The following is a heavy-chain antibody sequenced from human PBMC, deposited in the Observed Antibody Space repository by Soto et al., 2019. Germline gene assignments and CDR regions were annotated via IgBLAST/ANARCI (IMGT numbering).Heavy chain of an antibody. V-gene: IGHV3-33*01. D-gene: IGHD3-10*01. CDR1: GFTFSSYG. CDR3: ARDLGYYGSWSYPHY. CDR2: IWYDGSNK. J-gene: IGHJ4*02. Sequence: GGSLRLSCAASGFTFSSYGMHWVRQAPGKGLEWVAVIWYDGSNKYYADSVRGRFTISRDNSKNTLYLQMNSLRAEDTAVYYCARDLGYYGSWSYPHYWGQVTLVTVSS.